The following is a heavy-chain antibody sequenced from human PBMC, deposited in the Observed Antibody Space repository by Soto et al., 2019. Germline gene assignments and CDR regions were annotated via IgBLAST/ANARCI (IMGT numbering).Heavy chain of an antibody. CDR1: GFTFSSYS. CDR3: ARRPVVVPATRDYYYYGMDV. CDR2: ISSSSSYI. V-gene: IGHV3-21*01. D-gene: IGHD2-15*01. Sequence: EVQLVESGGGLVKPGGSLRLSCAASGFTFSSYSMNWVRQAPGNGLEWVSSISSSSSYIYYADSVKGRFTISTHNAKNSLHLQINGRIAEYKAVYYCARRPVVVPATRDYYYYGMDVWGRGTTVTVSS. J-gene: IGHJ6*02.